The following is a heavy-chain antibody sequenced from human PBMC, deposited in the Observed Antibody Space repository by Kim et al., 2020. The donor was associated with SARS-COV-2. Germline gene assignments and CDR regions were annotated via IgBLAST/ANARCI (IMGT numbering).Heavy chain of an antibody. V-gene: IGHV3-23*03. CDR2: IYTGGSST. D-gene: IGHD3-22*01. Sequence: GGSLRLSCAASGFTFSNYAMSWVRQAPGKGLEWVSVIYTGGSSTYYADSVKGRFTISRDSSKSSLYLQMNSLRAEDTAVYYCAKFSLDDSGGSPFDYWGQGTLVTVSS. J-gene: IGHJ4*02. CDR3: AKFSLDDSGGSPFDY. CDR1: GFTFSNYA.